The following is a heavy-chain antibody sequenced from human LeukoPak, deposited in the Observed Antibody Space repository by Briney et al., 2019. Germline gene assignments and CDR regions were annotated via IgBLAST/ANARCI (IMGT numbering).Heavy chain of an antibody. CDR2: MYYSGST. J-gene: IGHJ5*02. Sequence: PSETLSLTCSVSGVSISGYYWSWIRQPPGKGLEWIGDMYYSGSTNYNPSLKSRVIISVDTSKNQFSLKLNSVTTADTAVYYCARGTVFGVATNWFDPWGQGTLVTVSS. D-gene: IGHD3-3*01. V-gene: IGHV4-59*01. CDR3: ARGTVFGVATNWFDP. CDR1: GVSISGYY.